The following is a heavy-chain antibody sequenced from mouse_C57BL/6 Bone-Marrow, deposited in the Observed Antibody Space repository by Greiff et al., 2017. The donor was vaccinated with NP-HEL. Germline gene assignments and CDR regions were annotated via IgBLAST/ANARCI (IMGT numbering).Heavy chain of an antibody. J-gene: IGHJ2*01. CDR3: AREDDGGDY. CDR2: IYPSDSET. V-gene: IGHV1-61*01. D-gene: IGHD2-3*01. CDR1: GYTFTSYW. Sequence: QVQLQQPGAELVRPGSSVKLSCKASGYTFTSYWMDWVKQRPGQGLEWIGNIYPSDSETNYNQKFKDKATLTVDKSSSTAYMQLSSLTSEDSAVYYCAREDDGGDYWGQGTTLTVSS.